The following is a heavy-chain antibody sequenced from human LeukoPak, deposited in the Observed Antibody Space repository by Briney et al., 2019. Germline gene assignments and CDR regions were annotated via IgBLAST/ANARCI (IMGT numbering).Heavy chain of an antibody. CDR1: GLTFSTCG. Sequence: GGSLRLSRVASGLTFSTCGMHWVRQAPGKGLEWLTHIRYAESATYSAASVEGGFTIPRENPKNTLYLQMNSLRAEDTAVYYCAKQMMERQQYYYMDVWGKGTSVTVSS. CDR3: AKQMMERQQYYYMDV. CDR2: IRYAESAT. V-gene: IGHV3-30*02. D-gene: IGHD6-13*01. J-gene: IGHJ6*03.